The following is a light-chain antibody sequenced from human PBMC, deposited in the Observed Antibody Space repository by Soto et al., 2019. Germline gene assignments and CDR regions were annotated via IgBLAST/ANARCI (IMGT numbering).Light chain of an antibody. V-gene: IGLV2-8*01. CDR2: EVN. CDR1: SSDVGGYNY. CDR3: NSYAGSNSFV. J-gene: IGLJ1*01. Sequence: QSALTQPPSASGSPGQSVTISCTGTSSDVGGYNYVSWYQQHPGKAPKLVIFEVNKRPSGVPDRFSGSKSANTASLTVSGLQTEDEADYYCNSYAGSNSFVFGTGTKLTVL.